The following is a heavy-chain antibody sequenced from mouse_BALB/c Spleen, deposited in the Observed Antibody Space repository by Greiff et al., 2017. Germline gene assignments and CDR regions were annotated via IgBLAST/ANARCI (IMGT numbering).Heavy chain of an antibody. CDR3: AKQAHRYDWFAY. Sequence: QVQLKESGPGLVAPSQSLSITCTVSGFSFTDYGVSWIRQPPGQGLEWLGVIWGGGSTYYNSALTSRLSISKDNSKSQVFLKMNSLQTDDTAMYCCAKQAHRYDWFAYWGQGTLVTVSA. CDR2: IWGGGST. D-gene: IGHD2-14*01. V-gene: IGHV2-6-5*01. CDR1: GFSFTDYG. J-gene: IGHJ3*01.